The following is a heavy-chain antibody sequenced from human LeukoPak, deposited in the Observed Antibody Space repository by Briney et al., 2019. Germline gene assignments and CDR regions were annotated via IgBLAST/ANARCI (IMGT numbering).Heavy chain of an antibody. D-gene: IGHD6-19*01. Sequence: GGSLRLSCAASGFTFSSYSMNWVRQAPGKGLDWVSSISSSRRYIYYADSVKGRFTISRDNAKNSLSLQMNRLRAEHTAVYYCASSYSGWSVYWGQGTLVTVSS. CDR1: GFTFSSYS. CDR3: ASSYSGWSVY. CDR2: ISSSRRYI. V-gene: IGHV3-21*01. J-gene: IGHJ4*02.